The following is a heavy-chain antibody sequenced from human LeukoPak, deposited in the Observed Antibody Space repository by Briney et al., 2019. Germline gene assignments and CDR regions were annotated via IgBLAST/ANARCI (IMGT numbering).Heavy chain of an antibody. J-gene: IGHJ3*02. CDR2: IYPGDSDT. Sequence: GGSLKISCRSSGYSFINYWIGWVRQMPGKGLEWMGFIYPGDSDTRYSPSFQGQVTISADRSINAAYLQWSSLKASDTAMYYCARTETYYGSAFDIWGQGTMVTVSS. CDR3: ARTETYYGSAFDI. CDR1: GYSFINYW. V-gene: IGHV5-51*01. D-gene: IGHD1-26*01.